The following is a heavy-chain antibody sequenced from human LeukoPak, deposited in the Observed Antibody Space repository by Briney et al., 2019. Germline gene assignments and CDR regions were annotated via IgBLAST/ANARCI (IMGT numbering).Heavy chain of an antibody. J-gene: IGHJ6*02. D-gene: IGHD5-18*01. CDR1: GGSISSYY. Sequence: SETLSLTCTVSGGSISSYYCSWIRQPAGKGLEWIGRIYTSGSTNYNPSLKSRVTMSVDTSKNHFSLRLSSVTAADTAVYYCAGEIQLGMDVWGQGTTVTVSS. CDR2: IYTSGST. V-gene: IGHV4-4*07. CDR3: AGEIQLGMDV.